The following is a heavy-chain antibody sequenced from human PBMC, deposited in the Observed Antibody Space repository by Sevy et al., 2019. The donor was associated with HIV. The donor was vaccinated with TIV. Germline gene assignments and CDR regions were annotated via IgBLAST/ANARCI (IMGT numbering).Heavy chain of an antibody. CDR3: ARETLDSSELTFDP. CDR1: GFTFSDYY. Sequence: GGSLRLSCAASGFTFSDYYMSWIRQAPGKGLEWVSYISSSSSYTNYADSVKGRFTISRDNAKNSLYLQMNSLRAEDTAVYYCARETLDSSELTFDPWGQGTLVTVSS. V-gene: IGHV3-11*06. D-gene: IGHD3-22*01. CDR2: ISSSSSYT. J-gene: IGHJ5*02.